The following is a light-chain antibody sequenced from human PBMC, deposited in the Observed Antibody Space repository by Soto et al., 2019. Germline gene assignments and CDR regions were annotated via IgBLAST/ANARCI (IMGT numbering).Light chain of an antibody. Sequence: DIQLTQSPSLLSASVRDRVTITCRASHDISTYLAWYQQKPGKAPKLMIYEASTLQSGVPSRFSGSGSGTEFTLTISGLLPEDFATYHCQQLNTLPFTFGQGTRLDTK. V-gene: IGKV1-9*01. CDR3: QQLNTLPFT. J-gene: IGKJ5*01. CDR2: EAS. CDR1: HDISTY.